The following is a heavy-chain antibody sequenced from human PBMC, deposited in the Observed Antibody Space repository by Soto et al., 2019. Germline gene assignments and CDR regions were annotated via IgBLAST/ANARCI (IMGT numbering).Heavy chain of an antibody. V-gene: IGHV3-33*01. CDR2: IWYDGSNK. D-gene: IGHD4-17*01. J-gene: IGHJ6*02. CDR1: GFTFSSYG. CDR3: ARGPYGDYALPGGMDV. Sequence: QPGGSLRLSCAASGFTFSSYGMHWVRQAPGKGLEWVAVIWYDGSNKYYADSVKGRFTISRDNSKNTLYLQMNSLRAEDTAVYYCARGPYGDYALPGGMDVWGQGTTVTVSS.